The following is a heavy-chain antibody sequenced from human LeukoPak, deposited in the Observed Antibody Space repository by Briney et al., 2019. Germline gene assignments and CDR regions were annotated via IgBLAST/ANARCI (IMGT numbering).Heavy chain of an antibody. J-gene: IGHJ3*02. CDR3: ARDLELGRHGRRDDAFDI. CDR1: GGSISSGDYY. D-gene: IGHD7-27*01. CDR2: IYYSGST. V-gene: IGHV4-30-4*01. Sequence: SETLSLTCTVSGGSISSGDYYWSWIRQPPGKGLEWIGYIYYSGSTYYNPSLKSRVTISVDTSKNQFSLKLSSVTAADTAVYYCARDLELGRHGRRDDAFDIWGQGTMVTVSS.